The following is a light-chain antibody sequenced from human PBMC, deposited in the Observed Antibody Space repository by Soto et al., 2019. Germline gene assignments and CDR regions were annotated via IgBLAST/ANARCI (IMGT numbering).Light chain of an antibody. V-gene: IGKV3-11*01. CDR1: PSVSNS. CDR3: QQRNKWPPVT. J-gene: IGKJ4*01. Sequence: ESVLTQSPATLSLSPGERATLSCRASPSVSNSLAWYQHKPGQAPRLLIYDASNRATGVPTRFSGSGSGTDFTLTISSLAAENIAVYYGQQRNKWPPVTFGGGTRVEIK. CDR2: DAS.